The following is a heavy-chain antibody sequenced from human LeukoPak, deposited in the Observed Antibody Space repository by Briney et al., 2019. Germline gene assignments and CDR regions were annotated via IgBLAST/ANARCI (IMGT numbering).Heavy chain of an antibody. D-gene: IGHD3-22*01. CDR1: GGSISSYY. J-gene: IGHJ4*02. Sequence: SETLSLTCTVSGGSISSYYWSWIRQPAGKGLEWIGRIYTSGSTNYNPSLKSRVTMSVDTSKNQFSLKLSSVTAADTAVYYCARTRVDYYDSSGYYFFDYWGQGTLVPVSS. CDR2: IYTSGST. V-gene: IGHV4-4*07. CDR3: ARTRVDYYDSSGYYFFDY.